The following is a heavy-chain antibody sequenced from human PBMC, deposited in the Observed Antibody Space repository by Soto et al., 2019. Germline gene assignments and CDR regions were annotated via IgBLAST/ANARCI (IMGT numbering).Heavy chain of an antibody. V-gene: IGHV3-21*01. CDR1: GFTFSSYT. D-gene: IGHD6-13*01. Sequence: KAGGSLRLSCAASGFTFSSYTMHWVRQAPGKGLEWVSSISTGSSYIYYADSLKGRFTISRDNAGNSLYLQMNSLRAEDTAVYYCAREMKQLVQEGFLQHWGQGTLV. CDR2: ISTGSSYI. CDR3: AREMKQLVQEGFLQH. J-gene: IGHJ1*01.